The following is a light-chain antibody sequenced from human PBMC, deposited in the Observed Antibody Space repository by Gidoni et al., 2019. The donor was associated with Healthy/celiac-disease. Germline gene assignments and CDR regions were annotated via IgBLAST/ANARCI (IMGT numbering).Light chain of an antibody. Sequence: QSVLTQPPSASGTPGQRVTISCSGSSSKIGSNTVNWYQQLPGTAHKLLIYSNNQRPSGVPDRFSGSKSGTSASLAISGLQSEDEADYYCAAWDDSLNGSYVFGTGTKVTVL. CDR1: SSKIGSNT. J-gene: IGLJ1*01. V-gene: IGLV1-44*01. CDR3: AAWDDSLNGSYV. CDR2: SNN.